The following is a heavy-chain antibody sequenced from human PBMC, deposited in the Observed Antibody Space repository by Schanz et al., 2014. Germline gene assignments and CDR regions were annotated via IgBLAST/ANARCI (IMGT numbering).Heavy chain of an antibody. D-gene: IGHD5-12*01. Sequence: QVQLVQSGAEVRKPGASVKVSCKASGYTFISYGISWVRQAPGQGLEWMGWINVGNGNMKYSQKFQGRVTITRDTSASTAYMELTSLRSDDTAVYYCARGGGPEDVFDIWGQGTILTVSS. CDR2: INVGNGNM. V-gene: IGHV1-18*01. J-gene: IGHJ3*02. CDR1: GYTFISYG. CDR3: ARGGGPEDVFDI.